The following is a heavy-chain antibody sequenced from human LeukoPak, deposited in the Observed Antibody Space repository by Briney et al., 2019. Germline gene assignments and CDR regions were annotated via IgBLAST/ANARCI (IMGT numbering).Heavy chain of an antibody. CDR3: ASGGSGSYFNWFDP. V-gene: IGHV4-34*01. Sequence: SETLSLTGPVNGVSFSGYYWGWIRQPPGKGLEWIGEINHSGSTNYNPSLKSRVTISVDTSKNQFSLKLSSVIAADTAVYYCASGGSGSYFNWFDPWGQGTLVTVSS. CDR2: INHSGST. J-gene: IGHJ5*02. CDR1: GVSFSGYY. D-gene: IGHD3-10*01.